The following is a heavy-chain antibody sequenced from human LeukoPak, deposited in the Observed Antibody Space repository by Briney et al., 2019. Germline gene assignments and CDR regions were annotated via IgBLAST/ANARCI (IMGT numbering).Heavy chain of an antibody. V-gene: IGHV3-23*01. D-gene: IGHD3-9*01. Sequence: GGTLRLSCAASGFTFSSYGMSWVRQAPGKGLEWVSAISGSGGSTYYADSVKGRFTISRDNSKNTLYLQMNSLRAEDTAVYYCARVAVGDILTGYGDYWGQGTLVTVSS. CDR3: ARVAVGDILTGYGDY. CDR2: ISGSGGST. J-gene: IGHJ4*02. CDR1: GFTFSSYG.